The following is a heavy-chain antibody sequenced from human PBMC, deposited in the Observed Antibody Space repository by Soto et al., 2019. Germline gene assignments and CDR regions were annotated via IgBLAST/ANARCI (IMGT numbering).Heavy chain of an antibody. CDR2: INPNSGGP. CDR1: GYPFTDLY. D-gene: IGHD1-1*01. CDR3: ARGGTTSLDY. Sequence: ASVKVSCKPSGYPFTDLYIHWVRHAPGQGLEWMGWINPNSGGPISAQKFQGRVTMTRDTSISTAYLELSRLRSDDTAVYYCARGGTTSLDYWGQGTQVTVSS. J-gene: IGHJ4*02. V-gene: IGHV1-2*02.